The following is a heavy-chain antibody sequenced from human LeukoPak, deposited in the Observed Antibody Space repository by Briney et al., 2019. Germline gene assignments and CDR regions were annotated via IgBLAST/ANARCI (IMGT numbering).Heavy chain of an antibody. CDR1: GYTFTSYG. CDR2: ISAYNGNT. J-gene: IGHJ6*03. Sequence: ASVKVSCKASGYTFTSYGISWVRQAPGQGLEWMGWISAYNGNTNYAQKLQGRVTMTTDTSTSIAYMELRSLRSDDTAVYYCARLVEPKAAAYNYYYYMDVWGKGTTVTISS. V-gene: IGHV1-18*01. D-gene: IGHD6-13*01. CDR3: ARLVEPKAAAYNYYYYMDV.